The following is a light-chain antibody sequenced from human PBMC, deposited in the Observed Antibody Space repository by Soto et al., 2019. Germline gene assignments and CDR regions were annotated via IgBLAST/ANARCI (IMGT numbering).Light chain of an antibody. CDR1: QTINSW. CDR2: DAS. Sequence: DIQMTQPPSTLSASVGDRVTITCRASQTINSWLAWYQQKPGKAPKVLIFDASSLKTGVPSRFSGSGSGTEFTLTISNLQPDDFATYYCQQYDSYSSGPFGQGTKVEIK. J-gene: IGKJ1*01. CDR3: QQYDSYSSGP. V-gene: IGKV1-5*01.